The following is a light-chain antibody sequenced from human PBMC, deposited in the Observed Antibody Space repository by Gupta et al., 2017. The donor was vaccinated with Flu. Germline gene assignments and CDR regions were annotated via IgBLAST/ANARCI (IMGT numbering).Light chain of an antibody. CDR2: NVS. Sequence: HSALTQPPSVSGSPGQSITISCTGTSSDIGNYNYVSWYLQHPGKAPKLLIYNVSERPSGVSNRFSASKSGNTASLTISGLQTEDEADYYCSSFTAFTTLVFGTGTKVTVL. CDR3: SSFTAFTTLV. J-gene: IGLJ1*01. CDR1: SSDIGNYNY. V-gene: IGLV2-14*03.